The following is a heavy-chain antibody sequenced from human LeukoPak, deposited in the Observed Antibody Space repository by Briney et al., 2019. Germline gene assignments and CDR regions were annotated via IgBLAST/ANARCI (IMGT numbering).Heavy chain of an antibody. V-gene: IGHV1-24*01. D-gene: IGHD2-8*01. CDR1: GYTLTELS. Sequence: ASVKVSCQVSGYTLTELSMHWVRPAPGKGLAWMRGFDPEDGETIYAQKFQGRVTMTEDTSTDTAYMELSSLRSEDTAVYYCATDPYCTNGVCLSAWGQGTLVTVSS. CDR2: FDPEDGET. CDR3: ATDPYCTNGVCLSA. J-gene: IGHJ5*02.